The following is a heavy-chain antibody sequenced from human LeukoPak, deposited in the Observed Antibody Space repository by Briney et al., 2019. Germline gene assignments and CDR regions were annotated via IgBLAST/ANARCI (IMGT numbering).Heavy chain of an antibody. V-gene: IGHV4-34*01. CDR3: ARVGYSYGNFDY. Sequence: SETLSLTCAVYGGSFSGYYWSWIRQPPGKGLEWIGSIYYSGSTYYNPSLKSRVTISVATSKNQFSLILSSVTAADTAVYYCARVGYSYGNFDYWGQGTLVTVSS. D-gene: IGHD5-18*01. CDR1: GGSFSGYY. J-gene: IGHJ4*02. CDR2: IYYSGST.